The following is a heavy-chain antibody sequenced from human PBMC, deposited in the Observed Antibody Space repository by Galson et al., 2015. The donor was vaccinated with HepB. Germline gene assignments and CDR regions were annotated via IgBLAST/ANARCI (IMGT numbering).Heavy chain of an antibody. D-gene: IGHD3-10*01. CDR3: AAHYGSGSYYNVDY. J-gene: IGHJ4*02. CDR1: GFTFSDYY. V-gene: IGHV3-11*01. Sequence: SLRLSCAASGFTFSDYYMSWIRQAPGKGLEWVSYISGSGTTIHYADSVKGRFTISRDNTKNSLYLQMSSLRAEDTAVYYCAAHYGSGSYYNVDYWGQGTLVTVSS. CDR2: ISGSGTTI.